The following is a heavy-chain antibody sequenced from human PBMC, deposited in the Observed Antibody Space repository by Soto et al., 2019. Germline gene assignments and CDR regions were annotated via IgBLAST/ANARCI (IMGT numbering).Heavy chain of an antibody. J-gene: IGHJ4*02. D-gene: IGHD2-15*01. V-gene: IGHV3-23*01. CDR3: AKDYTVAADPSSVILFDY. Sequence: AGSLRLSCAASGFTFNHYAMSLVRQDPGKGLEWVSIIIANGGTFYAGSVKGRFTISRDNSKNTVYLQMSSLRVEDTAIYYCAKDYTVAADPSSVILFDYWGQGALVTVSS. CDR1: GFTFNHYA. CDR2: IIANGGT.